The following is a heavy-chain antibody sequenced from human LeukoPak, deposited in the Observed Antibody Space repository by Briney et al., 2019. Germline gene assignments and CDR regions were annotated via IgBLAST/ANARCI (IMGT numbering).Heavy chain of an antibody. CDR1: GFAFSSYA. V-gene: IGHV3-7*01. J-gene: IGHJ4*02. CDR2: IGGDGDKK. CDR3: ARDRGWRLLDY. Sequence: GGSLRLSCAASGFAFSSYAMTWVRQAPGKGLEWLANIGGDGDKKFYVDSVKGRFTISRDNAENSLYLQMNNLRVEDTAVYYCARDRGWRLLDYWGQGTLVTVSS. D-gene: IGHD6-25*01.